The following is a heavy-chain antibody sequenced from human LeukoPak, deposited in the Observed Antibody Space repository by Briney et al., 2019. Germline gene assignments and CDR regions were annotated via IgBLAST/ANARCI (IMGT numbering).Heavy chain of an antibody. V-gene: IGHV3-33*01. CDR3: ARESFRSIGAAGDIDY. CDR1: GFTFSSYG. CDR2: IWYDGSNK. Sequence: GRSLRLFCAASGFTFSSYGMHWVRQAPGKGLEWVAVIWYDGSNKYYADSVKGRFTISRDNSKNTLYLQMNSLRAEDTAVYYCARESFRSIGAAGDIDYWGQGTLVTVSS. D-gene: IGHD6-13*01. J-gene: IGHJ4*02.